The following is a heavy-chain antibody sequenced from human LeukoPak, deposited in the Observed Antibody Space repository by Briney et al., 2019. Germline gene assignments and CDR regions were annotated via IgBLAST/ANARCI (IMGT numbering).Heavy chain of an antibody. V-gene: IGHV3-11*04. CDR1: GFTFSDYY. CDR2: ISSSGSTI. J-gene: IGHJ3*02. D-gene: IGHD1-26*01. CDR3: ARDQKARSWDDAFDI. Sequence: GGSLRLSCAASGFTFSDYYMSWIRQAPGKGLEWVSYISSSGSTIYYADSVKGRFTISRANAKNLLYLQMNSLRAEDTAVYYCARDQKARSWDDAFDIWGQGTMVTVSS.